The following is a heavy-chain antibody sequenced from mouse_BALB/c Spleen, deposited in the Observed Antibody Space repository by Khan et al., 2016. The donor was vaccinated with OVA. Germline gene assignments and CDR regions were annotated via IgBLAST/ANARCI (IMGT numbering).Heavy chain of an antibody. D-gene: IGHD4-1*01. J-gene: IGHJ3*01. V-gene: IGHV5-6*01. CDR3: ASHLTGSFAY. CDR2: INSDGYYT. CDR1: GFTFSTYG. Sequence: VQLKESGGDLMKPGGSLKLSCAASGFTFSTYGMSWVRQTPDKRLEWVATINSDGYYTYYPDSVQGRFTISRNNAKNTLYLQMSSLKLEDTAMYYCASHLTGSFAYWGQGTLVTVSA.